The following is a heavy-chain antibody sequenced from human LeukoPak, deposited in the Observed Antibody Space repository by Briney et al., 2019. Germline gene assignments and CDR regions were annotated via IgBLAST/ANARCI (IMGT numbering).Heavy chain of an antibody. CDR3: ARVPGDY. CDR2: ISSSRNYV. Sequence: GGSLRLSCAASGFTFSTYSMTWVRQAPGKGLEWVSSISSSRNYVYCADSVRGRFTISRDNAKNSLFLQMNSLRADDTAVYYCARVPGDYWGQGTLVTVSS. J-gene: IGHJ4*02. V-gene: IGHV3-21*01. D-gene: IGHD3-10*01. CDR1: GFTFSTYS.